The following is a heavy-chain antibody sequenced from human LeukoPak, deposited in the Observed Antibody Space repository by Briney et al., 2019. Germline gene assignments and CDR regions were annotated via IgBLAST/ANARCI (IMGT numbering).Heavy chain of an antibody. CDR3: ALHYYYYYYYMDV. J-gene: IGHJ6*03. V-gene: IGHV4-34*01. Sequence: PSETLSLTCAVYGGSFSGYYWSWIRQPPGKGLEWIGEINHSGSTNYNPSLKSRVTMSVDTSKNQFSLKLSSVTAADTAVYYCALHYYYYYYYMDVWGKGTTVTVSS. CDR1: GGSFSGYY. CDR2: INHSGST.